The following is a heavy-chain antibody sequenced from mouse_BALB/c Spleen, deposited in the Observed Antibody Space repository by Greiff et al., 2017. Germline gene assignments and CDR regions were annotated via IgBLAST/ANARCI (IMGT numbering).Heavy chain of an antibody. J-gene: IGHJ2*01. V-gene: IGHV5-17*02. CDR2: ISSGSSTI. D-gene: IGHD1-1*01. CDR3: ARSPLYYGSSYGYFDY. Sequence: EVKLVESGGGLVQPGGSRKLSCAASGFTFSSFGMHWVRQAPEKGLEWVAYISSGSSTIYYADTVKGRFTISRDNPKNTLFLQMTSLRSEDTAMYYCARSPLYYGSSYGYFDYWGQGTTLTVSS. CDR1: GFTFSSFG.